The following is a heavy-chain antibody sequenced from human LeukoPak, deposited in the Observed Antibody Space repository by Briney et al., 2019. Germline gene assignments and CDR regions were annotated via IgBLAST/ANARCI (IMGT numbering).Heavy chain of an antibody. V-gene: IGHV4-30-2*01. CDR1: GGSISSGGDY. CDR2: IYLSGST. J-gene: IGHJ4*02. Sequence: SETLSLTCTVSGGSISSGGDYWSWIRQPPGKGLEWIGYIYLSGSTYYNPSLKSRVTISVDTSKNQFSLKLSSVTAADTAVYYCARGRRSRGVIITSPRGADYFDYWGQGTLVTVSS. CDR3: ARGRRSRGVIITSPRGADYFDY. D-gene: IGHD3-10*01.